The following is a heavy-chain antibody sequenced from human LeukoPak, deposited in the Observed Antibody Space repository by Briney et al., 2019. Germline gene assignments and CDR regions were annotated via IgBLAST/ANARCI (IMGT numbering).Heavy chain of an antibody. Sequence: SETLSLTCAVYGGSFSGYYWSWIRQPPGKGLEWIGEINHSGSTNYNPSLKSRVTISVDTSKNQFSLKLSSVTAADTAVYYCARDVGRYCTNGVCYALFYYYYYMDVWGKGATVTVSS. D-gene: IGHD2-8*01. CDR3: ARDVGRYCTNGVCYALFYYYYYMDV. CDR1: GGSFSGYY. J-gene: IGHJ6*03. CDR2: INHSGST. V-gene: IGHV4-34*01.